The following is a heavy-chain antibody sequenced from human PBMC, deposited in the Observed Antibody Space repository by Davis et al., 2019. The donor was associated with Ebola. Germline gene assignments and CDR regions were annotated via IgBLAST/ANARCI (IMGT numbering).Heavy chain of an antibody. CDR1: GGFVSSGGYS. J-gene: IGHJ5*02. CDR2: YYYTGST. CDR3: ARDLQWLAPGWFDP. V-gene: IGHV4-30-4*07. Sequence: SETLSLTCAVSGGFVSSGGYSWSWIRQPPGKGLEWIGYYYYTGSTYYNPSLKSRVTISVDTSKNQFSLKLSSVTAADTAVYYCARDLQWLAPGWFDPWGQGTLVTVSS. D-gene: IGHD6-19*01.